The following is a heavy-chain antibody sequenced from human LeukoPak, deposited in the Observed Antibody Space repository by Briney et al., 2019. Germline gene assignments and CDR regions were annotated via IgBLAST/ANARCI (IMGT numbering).Heavy chain of an antibody. V-gene: IGHV1-46*01. J-gene: IGHJ5*02. D-gene: IGHD5-12*01. CDR2: INPSGGST. Sequence: ASVKVSCKASGYTFTSYYMHWVRQAPGQGLEWMGIINPSGGSTSYAQKFQGRVTITADESTTTAYMELTGLRSEDTAVYYCAKDEGVANRWFDPWGQGTLVTVSS. CDR3: AKDEGVANRWFDP. CDR1: GYTFTSYY.